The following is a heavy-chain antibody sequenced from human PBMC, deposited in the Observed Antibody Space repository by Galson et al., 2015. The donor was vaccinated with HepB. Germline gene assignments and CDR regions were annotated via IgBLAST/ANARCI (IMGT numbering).Heavy chain of an antibody. CDR3: ARELHDILTGYYTDY. CDR1: GFTVSSNY. CDR2: IYSGGST. D-gene: IGHD3-9*01. Sequence: SLRLSCAASGFTVSSNYMSWVRQAPGKGLEWVSVIYSGGSTYYADSVKGRFTISRGNSKNTLYLQMNSLRAEDTAVYYCARELHDILTGYYTDYWGQGTLVTVSS. J-gene: IGHJ4*02. V-gene: IGHV3-66*02.